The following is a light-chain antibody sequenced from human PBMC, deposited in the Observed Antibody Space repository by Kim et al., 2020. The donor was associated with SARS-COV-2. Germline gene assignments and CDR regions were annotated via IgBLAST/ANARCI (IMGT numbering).Light chain of an antibody. Sequence: AIRMTQSPSSFSASTGDRVTITCRASQGISSYLAWYQQKPGKAPKLLIYAASTLQSGVPSRFSGSGSGTDFTLTISCLKSEDFATYYCQQYYSYPRTFGQGTKLEI. J-gene: IGKJ2*01. CDR2: AAS. CDR1: QGISSY. CDR3: QQYYSYPRT. V-gene: IGKV1-8*01.